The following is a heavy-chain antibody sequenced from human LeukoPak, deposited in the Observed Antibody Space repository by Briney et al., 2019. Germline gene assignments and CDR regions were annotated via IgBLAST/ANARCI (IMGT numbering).Heavy chain of an antibody. CDR3: ASYDSSGYYYRPPLYFDF. Sequence: PGGSLRLSCAASGFTFNSYAMSWVRQAPGKGLKWVSAISGSGGSTYSADSVKGRFTISRDNSKNTLYLQMNSLRAEDTAVYYCASYDSSGYYYRPPLYFDFWGQGTLVTVSS. J-gene: IGHJ4*02. V-gene: IGHV3-23*01. CDR1: GFTFNSYA. CDR2: ISGSGGST. D-gene: IGHD3-22*01.